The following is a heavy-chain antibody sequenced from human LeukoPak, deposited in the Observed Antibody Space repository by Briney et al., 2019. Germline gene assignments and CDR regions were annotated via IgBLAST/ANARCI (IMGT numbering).Heavy chain of an antibody. Sequence: QAGGSLRLSCAASGFTFSYYSMSWVRQAPGKGLEWVSGITGSAGSTHYADSVKGRFTISRDNTKNTSYLQMNSLRAEDTAIYYCAKSSYYDSSGYYREYYFDYWGQGTLVTVSS. CDR2: ITGSAGST. CDR1: GFTFSYYS. D-gene: IGHD3-22*01. V-gene: IGHV3-23*01. CDR3: AKSSYYDSSGYYREYYFDY. J-gene: IGHJ4*02.